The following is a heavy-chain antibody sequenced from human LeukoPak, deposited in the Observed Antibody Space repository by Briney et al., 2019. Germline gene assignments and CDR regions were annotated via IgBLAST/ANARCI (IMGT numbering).Heavy chain of an antibody. Sequence: GGSLRLSCAASGFTFSSYAMHWVRQAPGNGLEWVAVISYDGSNKYYADSVKGRFTISRDNSKNTLYLQMNSLRAEDTAVYYCARVSWEYQLLSWFDPWGQGTLVTVSS. CDR1: GFTFSSYA. J-gene: IGHJ5*02. CDR2: ISYDGSNK. CDR3: ARVSWEYQLLSWFDP. V-gene: IGHV3-30*01. D-gene: IGHD2-2*01.